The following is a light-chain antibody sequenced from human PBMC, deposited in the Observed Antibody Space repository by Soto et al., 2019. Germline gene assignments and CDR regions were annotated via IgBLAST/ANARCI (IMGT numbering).Light chain of an antibody. CDR1: SSDVGGYNY. V-gene: IGLV2-14*01. CDR2: EVS. J-gene: IGLJ3*02. Sequence: QSALTQPASVSGSPGQSITISCTGTSSDVGGYNYVSWYQQHPGKAPKLMIYEVSNRPSGVSNLFSGSKSGNTASLTISGLQAEDDAYYYCSSYTSSSTRVFGGGTKLTVL. CDR3: SSYTSSSTRV.